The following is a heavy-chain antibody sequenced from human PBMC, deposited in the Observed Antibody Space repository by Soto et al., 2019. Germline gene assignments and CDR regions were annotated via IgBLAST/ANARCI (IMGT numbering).Heavy chain of an antibody. CDR1: GYTFTGYY. V-gene: IGHV1-2*04. CDR2: INPNSGGT. D-gene: IGHD6-19*01. CDR3: ARARYSSGWYFCYGMAG. Sequence: ASVKVSCKASGYTFTGYYMHWVRQAPGQGLEWMGWINPNSGGTNYAQKFQGWVTMTRDTSTSTAYMELSRLRSDDTAVYYCARARYSSGWYFCYGMAGWAQRTTVTVSS. J-gene: IGHJ6*02.